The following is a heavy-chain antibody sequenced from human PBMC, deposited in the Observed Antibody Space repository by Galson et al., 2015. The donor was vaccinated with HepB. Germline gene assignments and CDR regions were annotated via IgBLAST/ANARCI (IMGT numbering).Heavy chain of an antibody. D-gene: IGHD5-18*01. V-gene: IGHV3-21*01. J-gene: IGHJ4*02. Sequence: SLRLSCAASGFTFSSYTMNWVRQAPGKGLEWVSSISSNSRYIYYAGSVKGRFTISRDNAKISLYLQLNSLRAEDTAVYFCARGAGGYSYGYFDYWGQGMLVTVSS. CDR1: GFTFSSYT. CDR3: ARGAGGYSYGYFDY. CDR2: ISSNSRYI.